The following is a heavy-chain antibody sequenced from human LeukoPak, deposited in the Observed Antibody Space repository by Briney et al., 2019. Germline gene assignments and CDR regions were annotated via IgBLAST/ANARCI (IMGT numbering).Heavy chain of an antibody. Sequence: PGGSLRLSCAASGFTFSTYGMHWVRKAPAQGLELVSAISGSGGSIYYADSAQSRFAIFRENSKNMQFLLMNSPRAEDAAVYYCTKGYLLSYYDYWGQGTPVTVSS. V-gene: IGHV3-23*01. D-gene: IGHD3-16*02. CDR1: GFTFSTYG. CDR3: TKGYLLSYYDY. J-gene: IGHJ4*02. CDR2: ISGSGGSI.